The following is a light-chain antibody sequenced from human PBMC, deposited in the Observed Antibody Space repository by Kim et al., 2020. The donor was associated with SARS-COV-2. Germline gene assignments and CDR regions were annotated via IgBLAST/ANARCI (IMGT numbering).Light chain of an antibody. CDR2: KAS. Sequence: ASVGDRVTITCRDRQSISSWLAWYQQKPGKAPKLLIYKASSLESGVPSRFSGSGSGTEFTLTISSLQPDDFATYYCQQYNSYPWTFGQGTKVDIK. V-gene: IGKV1-5*03. CDR1: QSISSW. CDR3: QQYNSYPWT. J-gene: IGKJ1*01.